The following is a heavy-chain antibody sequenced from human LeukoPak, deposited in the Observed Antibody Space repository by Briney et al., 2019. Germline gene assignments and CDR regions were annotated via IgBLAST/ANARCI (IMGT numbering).Heavy chain of an antibody. Sequence: SETLSLTCTVSGGSISSYYWSWIRQPPGKGLEWIGYIYYSGSTNYNPSLKSRVTISVDTSRNQFSLKLSSVTAADTAVYYCASITMVRCSGWFDPWGQGTLVTVSS. J-gene: IGHJ5*02. CDR2: IYYSGST. V-gene: IGHV4-59*01. CDR3: ASITMVRCSGWFDP. D-gene: IGHD3-10*01. CDR1: GGSISSYY.